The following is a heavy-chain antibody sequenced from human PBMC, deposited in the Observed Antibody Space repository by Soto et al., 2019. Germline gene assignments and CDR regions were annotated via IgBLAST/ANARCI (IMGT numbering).Heavy chain of an antibody. J-gene: IGHJ4*02. V-gene: IGHV4-30-4*08. CDR1: GGSISGDYY. D-gene: IGHD2-15*01. Sequence: QVRLHESGPGLVKPSQTLSLTCSVSGGSISGDYYWSWIRQSPEKGLEWIGYIYYSGSSYSNPALQDRISMSLEPSKNQFSLKLRSVAAADTAVYYRARGGARWPGYFDSWGQGALVAVSS. CDR3: ARGGARWPGYFDS. CDR2: IYYSGSS.